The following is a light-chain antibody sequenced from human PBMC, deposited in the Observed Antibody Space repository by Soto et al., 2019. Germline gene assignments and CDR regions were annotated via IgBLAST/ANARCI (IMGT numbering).Light chain of an antibody. Sequence: EIVMTQSPATLSVSPGERATLSCRASQSIDSRLAWYQLKCGQPPRLLIHGASTRATGIAPRFSGSGSGTDYTLTISSLQSEDFAVYFCQQYSSWPPWTFGQGTKVEI. CDR1: QSIDSR. V-gene: IGKV3-15*01. CDR2: GAS. J-gene: IGKJ1*01. CDR3: QQYSSWPPWT.